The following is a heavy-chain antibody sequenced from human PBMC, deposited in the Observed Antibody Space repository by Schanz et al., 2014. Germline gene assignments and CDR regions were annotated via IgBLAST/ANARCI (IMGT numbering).Heavy chain of an antibody. Sequence: GQLVESGGGLVQPGGSLRLSCASSGFSFTTYAMSWVRQAPGKGLEWVSSISSGGGSTYYADSVKGRFTMSRDNAKNSVFLQMNSLRAEDTAVYYCAKGRFGELSAFDIWGQGTMVTVSS. CDR3: AKGRFGELSAFDI. D-gene: IGHD3-10*01. CDR2: ISSGGGST. V-gene: IGHV3-23*04. CDR1: GFSFTTYA. J-gene: IGHJ3*02.